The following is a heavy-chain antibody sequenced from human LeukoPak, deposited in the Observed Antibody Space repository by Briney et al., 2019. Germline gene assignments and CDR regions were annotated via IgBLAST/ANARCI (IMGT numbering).Heavy chain of an antibody. J-gene: IGHJ4*02. CDR2: IYHSGNT. Sequence: SGTLSLTCAVSGDSISTNNWWIWVRQPPGKGLEWIGEIYHSGNTNYNPSLKSRVTISVDKSKNHFSLKVSSVTAADTAVYYCARAPPYASGWSKGVLDNWGQGTLVTVSS. V-gene: IGHV4-4*02. CDR3: ARAPPYASGWSKGVLDN. D-gene: IGHD6-19*01. CDR1: GDSISTNNW.